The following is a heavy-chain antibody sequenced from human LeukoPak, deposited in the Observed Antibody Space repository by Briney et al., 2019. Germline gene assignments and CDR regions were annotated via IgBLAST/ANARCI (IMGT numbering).Heavy chain of an antibody. Sequence: GGSLGLSCAASGFTFTSSEMNWVRQAPGKGLEWVSYISDSGKTRKYADSVKGRFTISRDTAKNVLYLQMKSLRGDDTAIYYCARDYSGWSLDPWGQGTLVTVSS. J-gene: IGHJ5*02. V-gene: IGHV3-48*03. CDR3: ARDYSGWSLDP. D-gene: IGHD5-12*01. CDR2: ISDSGKTR. CDR1: GFTFTSSE.